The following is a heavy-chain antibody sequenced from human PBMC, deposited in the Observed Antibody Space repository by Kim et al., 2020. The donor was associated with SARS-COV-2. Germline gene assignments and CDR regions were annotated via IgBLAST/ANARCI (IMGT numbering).Heavy chain of an antibody. CDR3: AREDGSGSYSYYYYYGMDV. V-gene: IGHV3-21*01. CDR1: GFTFSSYS. Sequence: GGSLRLSCAASGFTFSSYSMNWVRQAPGKGLEWVSAISSSSSYIYYADSVKGRFTISRDNAKNSLYLQMNSLRAEDTAVYYCAREDGSGSYSYYYYYGMDVWGQGTTVTVSS. CDR2: ISSSSSYI. D-gene: IGHD3-10*01. J-gene: IGHJ6*02.